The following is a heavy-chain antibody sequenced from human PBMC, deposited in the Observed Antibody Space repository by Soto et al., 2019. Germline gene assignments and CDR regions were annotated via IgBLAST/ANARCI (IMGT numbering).Heavy chain of an antibody. CDR2: ISAYNGNT. V-gene: IGHV1-18*01. J-gene: IGHJ6*03. CDR3: ARGSAFGQLVLDYYYYMDA. D-gene: IGHD6-6*01. CDR1: GYTFTSYG. Sequence: QVQLVQSGAEVKKPGASVKVSCKASGYTFTSYGISWVRQAPGQGLEWMGWISAYNGNTNYAQKLQGRAPMTTDTSTSTANMELRSLRSDDTPVYYCARGSAFGQLVLDYYYYMDAWGKGPRSPSP.